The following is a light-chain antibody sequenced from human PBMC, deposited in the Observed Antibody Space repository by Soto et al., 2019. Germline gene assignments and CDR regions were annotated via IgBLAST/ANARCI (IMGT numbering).Light chain of an antibody. J-gene: IGKJ1*01. CDR2: DAS. CDR1: QSISSTY. CDR3: QQYGGSPET. Sequence: EIVLTQSPGTLSLSPGERATLSCRPSQSISSTYLAWYQQKPGQAPRLLIYDASRRAPGIPDRFSGSGSGTDFTLTISRLEPEDFAVYYCQQYGGSPETFGQGTKVEIK. V-gene: IGKV3-20*01.